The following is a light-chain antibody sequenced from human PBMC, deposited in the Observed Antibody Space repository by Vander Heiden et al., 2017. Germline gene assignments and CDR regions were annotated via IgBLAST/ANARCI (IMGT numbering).Light chain of an antibody. CDR2: GAS. Sequence: EIAMTPSPATLSVSPGERATLSCSQSVSSNLAWYQQKPGQAPRLLIYGASTRATGIPARFSGSGSATEFTLTIISLQSADFAVSYCQQDYNWRLTFGGGTKVEMK. V-gene: IGKV3-15*01. CDR3: QQDYNWRLT. CDR1: QSVSSN. J-gene: IGKJ4*01.